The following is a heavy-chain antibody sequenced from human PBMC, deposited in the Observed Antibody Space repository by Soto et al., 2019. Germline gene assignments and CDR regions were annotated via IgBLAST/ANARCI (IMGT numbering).Heavy chain of an antibody. V-gene: IGHV4-34*01. CDR3: ARGSVDTVVSSGFYEY. CDR1: GGSFSAYY. Sequence: SETLSLTCAVYGGSFSAYYWSWIPQPPGKGLEWIGEINHSGATSYNPSLKSRVTISVDTSKSQFSLKRTSVTAADRAVYYCARGSVDTVVSSGFYEYWRQVTPVTVSS. D-gene: IGHD3-22*01. CDR2: INHSGAT. J-gene: IGHJ4*02.